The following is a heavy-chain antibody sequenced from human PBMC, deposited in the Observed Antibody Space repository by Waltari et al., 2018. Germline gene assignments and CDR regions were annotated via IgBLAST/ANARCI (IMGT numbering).Heavy chain of an antibody. CDR1: GGTFSSYA. V-gene: IGHV1-69*12. D-gene: IGHD3-22*01. CDR3: ASHLQDYYDSSGYLYYFDY. CDR2: IIPIFGTA. Sequence: QVQLVQSGAEVKKPGSSVKVSCKASGGTFSSYAISWVRQAPGQGIEWMGGIIPIFGTANYAQKFQGRVTITADESTSTAYMELSSLRSEDTAVYYCASHLQDYYDSSGYLYYFDYWGQGTLVTVSS. J-gene: IGHJ4*02.